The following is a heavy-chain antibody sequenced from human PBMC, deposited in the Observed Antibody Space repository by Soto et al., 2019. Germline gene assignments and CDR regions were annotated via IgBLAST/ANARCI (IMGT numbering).Heavy chain of an antibody. CDR3: AGDNRYSGSYSDFDY. J-gene: IGHJ4*02. Sequence: QVQLVQSGAEVKKPGASVKVSCKAPGYTFTSYGSNWVRQAPGQGLEWMGGISAYKSNTKYVQKRQGRFTMTTDTSTSTAYMELRSLRSDDTAVYYCAGDNRYSGSYSDFDYWGQGTLVTVSS. CDR2: ISAYKSNT. V-gene: IGHV1-18*04. D-gene: IGHD1-26*01. CDR1: GYTFTSYG.